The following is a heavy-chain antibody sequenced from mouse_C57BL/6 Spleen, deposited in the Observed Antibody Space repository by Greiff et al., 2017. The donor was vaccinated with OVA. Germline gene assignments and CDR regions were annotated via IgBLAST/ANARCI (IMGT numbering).Heavy chain of an antibody. Sequence: EVQLQQSGPELVKPGASVKISCKASGYTFTDYYMNWVKQSHGKSLEWIGDINPNNGGTSYTPKFKGKATLTVDKSSSTAYMELRSLTSEDSAVYYCARGGGKLRGVADWGQGTLVTVSA. J-gene: IGHJ3*01. CDR1: GYTFTDYY. CDR3: ARGGGKLRGVAD. V-gene: IGHV1-26*01. CDR2: INPNNGGT. D-gene: IGHD2-4*01.